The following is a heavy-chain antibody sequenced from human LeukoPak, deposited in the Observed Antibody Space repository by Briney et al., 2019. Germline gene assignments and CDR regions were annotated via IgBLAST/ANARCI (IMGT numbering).Heavy chain of an antibody. CDR1: GYTFTGYY. CDR3: ARAIQSSYGYLNWFDP. CDR2: INPNSGGT. Sequence: GASVKVSCKASGYTFTGYYMHWVRQAPGQGLEWMGWINPNSGGTNYAQKFQGRVTMTRDTSISTAYMELSRLRSDDTAVYYCARAIQSSYGYLNWFDPWGQGTLVTVSS. J-gene: IGHJ5*02. V-gene: IGHV1-2*02. D-gene: IGHD5-18*01.